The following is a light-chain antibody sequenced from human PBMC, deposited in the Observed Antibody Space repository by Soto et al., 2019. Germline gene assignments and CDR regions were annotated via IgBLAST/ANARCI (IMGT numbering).Light chain of an antibody. CDR2: DVT. J-gene: IGLJ2*01. CDR1: PSDIGAYNY. V-gene: IGLV2-14*03. Sequence: QSALTQPASVSGSPGQSITISCSGTPSDIGAYNYVSWYQHIPGKAPKVIIYDVTNRPSGVSSRFSGSKSGTTASLTISGLQAEDEANYYCGSYTISSTLLIFGGGTKVTVL. CDR3: GSYTISSTLLI.